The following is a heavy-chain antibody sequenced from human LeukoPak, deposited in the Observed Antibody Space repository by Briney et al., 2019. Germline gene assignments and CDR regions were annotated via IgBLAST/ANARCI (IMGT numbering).Heavy chain of an antibody. CDR1: GGTFSSYA. D-gene: IGHD6-19*01. J-gene: IGHJ4*02. CDR2: IIPILGIA. Sequence: SVKVSCKASGGTFSSYAISWVRQAPGHGLEWMGRIIPILGIANYAQKFQGRVTITADKSTSTAYMELSSLRSEDTAVYYCARVAVAGTSEDYWGQGTLVTVSS. CDR3: ARVAVAGTSEDY. V-gene: IGHV1-69*04.